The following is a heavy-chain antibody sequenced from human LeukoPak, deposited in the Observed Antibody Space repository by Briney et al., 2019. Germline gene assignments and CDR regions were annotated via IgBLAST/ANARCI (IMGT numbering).Heavy chain of an antibody. V-gene: IGHV1-18*01. CDR1: GYTFTTYG. J-gene: IGHJ6*02. Sequence: ASVKVSCKASGYTFTTYGFSRVRQAPGQGLEWTGWIRTYNGNTAYAQKFQGRVTLTTDTFTSTAYMELRSLRPDDTAVYYCASDYYDSRPKYYYGMDVWGQGTTVTVSS. CDR3: ASDYYDSRPKYYYGMDV. D-gene: IGHD3-22*01. CDR2: IRTYNGNT.